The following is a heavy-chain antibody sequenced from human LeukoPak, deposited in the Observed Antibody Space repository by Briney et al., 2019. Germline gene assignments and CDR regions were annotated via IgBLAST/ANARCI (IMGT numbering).Heavy chain of an antibody. J-gene: IGHJ4*02. CDR2: ITGSGDTT. D-gene: IGHD6-19*01. CDR3: AKRNPHTSGWYEY. CDR1: GFTFSNYA. Sequence: GGSLRLSCVASGFTFSNYAMTWVRQAPGKGLEWVSAITGSGDTTYYADSVKGRFTISRDNSKNTLYLLMNSLRVDDTAVYFRAKRNPHTSGWYEYWGQGTLVTVAS. V-gene: IGHV3-23*01.